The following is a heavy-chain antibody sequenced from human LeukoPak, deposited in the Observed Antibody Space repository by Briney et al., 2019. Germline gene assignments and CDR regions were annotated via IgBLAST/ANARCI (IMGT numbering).Heavy chain of an antibody. CDR1: GFTFSSYA. J-gene: IGHJ3*02. CDR3: AREIGQLGGAFDI. V-gene: IGHV3-23*01. Sequence: PGGSLRLSCAASGFTFSSYAMTWVRQAPGKGLEWVSAISGSGGSTHYADSVKGRFTISRDNPKNTLNLQMNSLRAEDTAVYYCAREIGQLGGAFDIWGQGTMVTVSS. CDR2: ISGSGGST. D-gene: IGHD7-27*01.